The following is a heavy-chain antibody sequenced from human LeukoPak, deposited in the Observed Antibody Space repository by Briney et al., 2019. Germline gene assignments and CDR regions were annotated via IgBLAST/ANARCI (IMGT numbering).Heavy chain of an antibody. CDR3: ARDWGKQDYYDSSGYYPY. Sequence: RAGGSLRLSCAASGFTFSSYAMSWVRQAPGKGLEWVSSISSSSSYIYYADSVKGRFTISRDNAKNSLYLQMNSLRAEDTAVYYCARDWGKQDYYDSSGYYPYWGQGTLVTVSS. J-gene: IGHJ4*02. CDR1: GFTFSSYA. D-gene: IGHD3-22*01. CDR2: ISSSSSYI. V-gene: IGHV3-21*01.